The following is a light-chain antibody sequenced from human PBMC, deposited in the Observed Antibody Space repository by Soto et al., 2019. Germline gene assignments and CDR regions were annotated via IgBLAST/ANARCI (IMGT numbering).Light chain of an antibody. CDR2: EVS. J-gene: IGLJ1*01. V-gene: IGLV2-14*01. Sequence: QSALTQPASVSGSPGQSITISCTGTSSDVGGYNYVSWYQQHPGKAPKLIIYEVSNRPSGVSNRFSGSKSGNTASLTISGLQAEDDTDYYCSSYAGSNNFVFGSGTKVTV. CDR1: SSDVGGYNY. CDR3: SSYAGSNNFV.